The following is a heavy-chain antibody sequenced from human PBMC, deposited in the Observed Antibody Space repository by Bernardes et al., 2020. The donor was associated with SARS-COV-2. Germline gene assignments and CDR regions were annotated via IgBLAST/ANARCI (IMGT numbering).Heavy chain of an antibody. CDR2: IYYSGST. CDR3: ARAPVVIQWPLYYYYGMDV. D-gene: IGHD2-15*01. J-gene: IGHJ6*02. Sequence: SETLSLTCTVSGGSISSYYWSWIRQPPGKGLEWIGSIYYSGSTNYNPSLKSRVTISVDTSKNQFSLKLSSVTAADTAVYYCARAPVVIQWPLYYYYGMDVWGQGTTVTVSS. CDR1: GGSISSYY. V-gene: IGHV4-59*01.